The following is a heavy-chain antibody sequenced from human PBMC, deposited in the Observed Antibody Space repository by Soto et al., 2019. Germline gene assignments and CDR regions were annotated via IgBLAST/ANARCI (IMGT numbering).Heavy chain of an antibody. V-gene: IGHV1-3*01. CDR3: ARDPYQLLGLYYYYGMDV. D-gene: IGHD2-2*01. Sequence: GASVKVSCTASGYTFTSYARHWVRQAPGQRLEWMGWINAGNGNTKYSQKFQGRVTITRDTSASTACMELSSLRSEDTAVYYCARDPYQLLGLYYYYGMDVWGQGTTVPVSS. J-gene: IGHJ6*02. CDR2: INAGNGNT. CDR1: GYTFTSYA.